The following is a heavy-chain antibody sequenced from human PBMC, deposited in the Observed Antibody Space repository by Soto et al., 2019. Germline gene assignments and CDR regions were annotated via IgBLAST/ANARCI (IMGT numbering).Heavy chain of an antibody. D-gene: IGHD3-9*01. V-gene: IGHV4-34*01. J-gene: IGHJ4*02. CDR2: INHSGST. CDR1: DGSFSGYY. CDR3: ARGPRYLLRYFDWHVEY. Sequence: PSETLSLTCAVYDGSFSGYYWSWIRQPPGKGLEWIGEINHSGSTNYNPSLKSRVTISVDTPKNQFSLKLSSVTAADTAVYYCARGPRYLLRYFDWHVEYWGQGTLVTVSS.